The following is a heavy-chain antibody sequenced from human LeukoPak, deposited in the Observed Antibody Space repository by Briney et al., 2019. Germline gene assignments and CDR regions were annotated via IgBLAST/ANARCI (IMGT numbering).Heavy chain of an antibody. CDR2: INPNSGGT. CDR3: ARSLYSGSYYRFGY. V-gene: IGHV1-2*02. J-gene: IGHJ4*02. Sequence: ASVKVSCKASGYTFTGYYMHWVRQAPGQGLEWIGWINPNSGGTNYAQKFQGRVTMTRDTSISTAYMELSRLRPDDTAVYYCARSLYSGSYYRFGYWGQGTLVTVSS. D-gene: IGHD1-26*01. CDR1: GYTFTGYY.